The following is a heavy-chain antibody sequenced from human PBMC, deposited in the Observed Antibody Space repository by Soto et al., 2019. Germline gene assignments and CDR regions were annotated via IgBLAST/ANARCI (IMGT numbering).Heavy chain of an antibody. V-gene: IGHV5-51*01. Sequence: PGESLKISCKGSGYSFTSYWIGWVRQMPGKGLEWMGIIYPGDSDTRYSPSFQGQVTISADKSISTAYLQWSSLKASDTAMYYCARPSADYYYDSSGYYPAYFDYWGQGTLVTVSS. CDR1: GYSFTSYW. CDR2: IYPGDSDT. J-gene: IGHJ4*02. CDR3: ARPSADYYYDSSGYYPAYFDY. D-gene: IGHD3-22*01.